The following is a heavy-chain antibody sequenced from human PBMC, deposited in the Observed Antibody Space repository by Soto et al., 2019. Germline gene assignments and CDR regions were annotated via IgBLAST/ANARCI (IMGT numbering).Heavy chain of an antibody. CDR3: ARSDYGGWFDP. D-gene: IGHD4-17*01. CDR1: GFTFSSYW. Sequence: GGSLRLSCAASGFTFSSYWMHWVRQIPGKGLVWVSRINTDGSSTSYADSVKGRFTISRDNAKNMLYLQMNTLRAEDTAVYYCARSDYGGWFDPWGQGTLVTVSS. J-gene: IGHJ5*02. CDR2: INTDGSST. V-gene: IGHV3-74*01.